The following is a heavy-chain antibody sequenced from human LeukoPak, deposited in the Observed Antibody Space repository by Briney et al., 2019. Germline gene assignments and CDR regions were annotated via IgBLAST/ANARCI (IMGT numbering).Heavy chain of an antibody. CDR1: GFTFSSYS. Sequence: GGSLRLSCAASGFTFSSYSMNWVRQAPGKGLEWVSSISSSSSYIYYADSVKGRFTISRDNAKNSLYLQMNSLRAKDTAVYYCARDRTNGDYVFDYWGQGTLVTVSS. J-gene: IGHJ4*02. V-gene: IGHV3-21*01. D-gene: IGHD4-17*01. CDR3: ARDRTNGDYVFDY. CDR2: ISSSSSYI.